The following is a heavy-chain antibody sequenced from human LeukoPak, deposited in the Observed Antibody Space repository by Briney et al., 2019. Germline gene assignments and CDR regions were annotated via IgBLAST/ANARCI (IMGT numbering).Heavy chain of an antibody. D-gene: IGHD2-2*01. CDR1: GFTFSSYS. V-gene: IGHV3-21*01. CDR3: ARGYCSSTSCYELNYYYYYMDV. J-gene: IGHJ6*03. Sequence: PGGSLRLSCAASGFTFSSYSMDWVRQAPGKGLEWVSSISSSSSYIYYADSVKGRFTISRGNAKNSLYLQMNSLRAEDTAVYYCARGYCSSTSCYELNYYYYYMDVWGKGTTVTVSS. CDR2: ISSSSSYI.